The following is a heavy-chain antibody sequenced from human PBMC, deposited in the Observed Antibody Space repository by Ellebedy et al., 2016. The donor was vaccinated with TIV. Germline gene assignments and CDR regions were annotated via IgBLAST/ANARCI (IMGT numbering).Heavy chain of an antibody. Sequence: PGGSLRLSCVDSGFTFNSFAMSWVRQAPGKGLEWVSTISNSGESTNNADSGKGRFTISRDNSKNTLYLQMNGLRAEDTAVYYCEKDRIVGARKFDDWGQGTLVTVSS. J-gene: IGHJ4*02. CDR1: GFTFNSFA. CDR3: EKDRIVGARKFDD. CDR2: ISNSGEST. D-gene: IGHD1-26*01. V-gene: IGHV3-23*01.